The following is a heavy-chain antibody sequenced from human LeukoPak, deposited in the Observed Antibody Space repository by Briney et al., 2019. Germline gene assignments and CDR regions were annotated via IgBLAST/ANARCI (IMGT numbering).Heavy chain of an antibody. Sequence: GGSLRLSCAASGFIFNNYGLVWVRQAPGKGLEWVSGITGSGANTYYADSVKGRFTISRDNSKNTLYLRMNSLRAEDTAVYYCYYYDSSGFYPQTKIDYWGQGTLVTVSS. CDR3: YYYDSSGFYPQTKIDY. CDR1: GFIFNNYG. D-gene: IGHD3-22*01. J-gene: IGHJ4*02. CDR2: ITGSGANT. V-gene: IGHV3-23*01.